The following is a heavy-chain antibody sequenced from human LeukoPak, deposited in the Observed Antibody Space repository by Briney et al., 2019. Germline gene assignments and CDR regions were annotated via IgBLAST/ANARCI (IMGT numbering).Heavy chain of an antibody. J-gene: IGHJ4*02. CDR1: GNSITTYW. D-gene: IGHD5-18*01. CDR3: ARQRRGYSYAPFDY. V-gene: IGHV5-51*01. CDR2: IYPGDSDT. Sequence: GESLKISCKASGNSITTYWIGWVRQMPGKGLEWMGIIYPGDSDTRYSPSFQGQVTISADKSISTAYLQWSSLKASDTAMYYCARQRRGYSYAPFDYWGQGTLVTVSS.